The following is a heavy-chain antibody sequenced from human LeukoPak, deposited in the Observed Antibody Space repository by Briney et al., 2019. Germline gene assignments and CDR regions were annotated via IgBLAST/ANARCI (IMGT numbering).Heavy chain of an antibody. D-gene: IGHD3-22*01. Sequence: GGSLRLSCVGSGFTFRSHAMSWVRQAPEKGLEFVSGIYENGGTTYYADSVKGRFTISRDNSKNTLYLQMNSLRAEDTAVYYCAKNPRSGYYWDYWGQGTLVTVSS. CDR1: GFTFRSHA. CDR3: AKNPRSGYYWDY. CDR2: IYENGGTT. J-gene: IGHJ4*02. V-gene: IGHV3-23*01.